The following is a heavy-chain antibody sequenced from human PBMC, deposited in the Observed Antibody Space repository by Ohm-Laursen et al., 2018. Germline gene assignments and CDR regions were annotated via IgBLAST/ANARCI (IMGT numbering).Heavy chain of an antibody. CDR1: GFTFRTYE. J-gene: IGHJ3*02. V-gene: IGHV3-48*03. CDR3: ARDPTFHAFDI. D-gene: IGHD2/OR15-2a*01. CDR2: ISSSGGTK. Sequence: SLRLSCAASGFTFRTYEMNWVRQAPGKGLEWVSYISSSGGTKYHADSVKGRFTISRDNAKNSLYLQINSLKGEDTAVYFCARDPTFHAFDIWGQGTMVTVSS.